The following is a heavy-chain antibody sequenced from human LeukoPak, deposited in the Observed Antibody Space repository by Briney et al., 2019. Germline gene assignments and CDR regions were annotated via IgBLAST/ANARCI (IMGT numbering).Heavy chain of an antibody. CDR1: GGTFSSYA. J-gene: IGHJ5*02. CDR2: IIPIFGTA. V-gene: IGHV1-69*05. CDR3: ARDDPFTVFDP. D-gene: IGHD4-17*01. Sequence: EASVKVSCKASGGTFSSYAISWVRQAPGQGMELMGRIIPIFGTANYAQKFQGRVTITTDESTSTAYMELSSLRSEDTAVYYCARDDPFTVFDPWGQGTLVTVSS.